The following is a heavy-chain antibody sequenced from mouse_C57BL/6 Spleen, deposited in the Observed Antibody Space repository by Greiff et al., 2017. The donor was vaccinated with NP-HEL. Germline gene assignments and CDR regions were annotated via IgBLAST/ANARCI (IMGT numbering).Heavy chain of an antibody. CDR2: INPSNGGT. CDR1: GYTFTSYW. V-gene: IGHV1-53*01. Sequence: QVQLRQPGTELVKPGASVKLSCKASGYTFTSYWMHWVKQRPGQGLEWIGNINPSNGGTNYNEKFKSKATLTVDKSSSTAYMQLSSLTSEDSAVYYCARGWNYGSMFAYWGQGTLVTVSA. D-gene: IGHD1-1*01. J-gene: IGHJ3*01. CDR3: ARGWNYGSMFAY.